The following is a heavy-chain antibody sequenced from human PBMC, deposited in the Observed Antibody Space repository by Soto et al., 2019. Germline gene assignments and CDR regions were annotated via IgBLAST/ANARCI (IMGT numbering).Heavy chain of an antibody. V-gene: IGHV4-4*07. CDR1: GSSISGFY. J-gene: IGHJ5*02. CDR3: ARGPGSYNWFDL. Sequence: SETLSLTCTVSGSSISGFYWSWIRQPAGKGLEWIGRIYSSGITSYNPSLKSRVTMSVDTSKNQFSLNLTSATAADTAVYYCARGPGSYNWFDLWCQGTLVTVSS. D-gene: IGHD3-10*01. CDR2: IYSSGIT.